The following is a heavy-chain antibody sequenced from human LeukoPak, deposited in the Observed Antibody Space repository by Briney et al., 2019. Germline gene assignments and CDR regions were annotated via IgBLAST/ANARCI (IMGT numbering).Heavy chain of an antibody. Sequence: SETLSLTCTVYGGSLSGYYWSWIRQSPEKGLEWMGEINHSGITNYNPSLKSRVTMSTDTSKNQFSLRVTSVTAADTAVYYCLRDPATVAPFDPWGQGTLVTVSS. J-gene: IGHJ5*02. V-gene: IGHV4-34*01. CDR1: GGSLSGYY. D-gene: IGHD6-25*01. CDR3: LRDPATVAPFDP. CDR2: INHSGIT.